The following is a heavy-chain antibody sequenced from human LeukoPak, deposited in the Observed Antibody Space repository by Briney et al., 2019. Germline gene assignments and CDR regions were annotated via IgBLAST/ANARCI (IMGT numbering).Heavy chain of an antibody. Sequence: PGGSLRLSCAASGFTVSSNHMNWVRQAPGKGLEWVSIIYYGGNTYYADSVKGRFTISRDNSKNTLYLEINNLRAEDTAVYYCARAPAATGSIDYWGQGTLVTVSS. V-gene: IGHV3-66*01. CDR3: ARAPAATGSIDY. CDR2: IYYGGNT. CDR1: GFTVSSNH. D-gene: IGHD6-13*01. J-gene: IGHJ4*02.